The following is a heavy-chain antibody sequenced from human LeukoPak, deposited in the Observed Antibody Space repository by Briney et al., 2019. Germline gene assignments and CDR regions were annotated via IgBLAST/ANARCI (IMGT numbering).Heavy chain of an antibody. CDR2: IYHSGST. J-gene: IGHJ3*02. V-gene: IGHV4-39*07. Sequence: SGTLSLTCTVSGGSISSSSYYWGWIRQPPGKGLEWIGSIYHSGSTYYNPSLKSRVTISVDTSKNQFSLKLSSVTAADTAVYFCARGPYSYDSSGAFDIWGQGTMVTVSS. D-gene: IGHD3-22*01. CDR3: ARGPYSYDSSGAFDI. CDR1: GGSISSSSYY.